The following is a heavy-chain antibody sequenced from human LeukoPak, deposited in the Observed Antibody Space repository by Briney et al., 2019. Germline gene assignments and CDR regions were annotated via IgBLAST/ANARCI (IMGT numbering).Heavy chain of an antibody. V-gene: IGHV4-39*01. CDR2: IYYSGST. J-gene: IGHJ6*02. CDR3: VQGLSPTSLYYYGMDV. Sequence: SETLSLTCTVSGGSISSSSYYWGWIRQPPGKGLEWIGSIYYSGSTYYNPSLKSRVTISVDTSKNQFSPKLSSVTAADTAVYYCVQGLSPTSLYYYGMDVWGQGTTVTVAS. CDR1: GGSISSSSYY.